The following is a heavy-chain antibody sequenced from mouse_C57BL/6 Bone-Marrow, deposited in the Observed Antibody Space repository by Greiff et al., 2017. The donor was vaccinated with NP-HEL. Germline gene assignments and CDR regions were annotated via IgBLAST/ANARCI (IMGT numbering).Heavy chain of an antibody. CDR1: GFTFSDYG. CDR2: ISNLAYSI. CDR3: ARQRGDGYLYAMDY. D-gene: IGHD2-3*01. Sequence: EVHLVESGGGLVQPGGSLKLSCAASGFTFSDYGMAWVRQAPRKGPEWVAFISNLAYSIYYADTVTGRFTISRENAKNTLYLEMSSLRSEDTAMYYCARQRGDGYLYAMDYWGQGTSVTVSS. J-gene: IGHJ4*01. V-gene: IGHV5-15*01.